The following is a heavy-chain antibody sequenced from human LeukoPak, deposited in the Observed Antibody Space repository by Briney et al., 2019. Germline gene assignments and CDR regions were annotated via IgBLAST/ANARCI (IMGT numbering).Heavy chain of an antibody. CDR2: INSRSSSI. J-gene: IGHJ6*02. CDR3: AREPPIKDYAMDV. D-gene: IGHD1-14*01. V-gene: IGHV3-48*02. Sequence: GGSLRLSCAASGFTFNSFSMNRVRQAPGKGLEWISYINSRSSSIDYADSVKGRFTISRDNAKNSLYLQMNSLRDEDTAVYYCAREPPIKDYAMDVWGQGTTVIVSS. CDR1: GFTFNSFS.